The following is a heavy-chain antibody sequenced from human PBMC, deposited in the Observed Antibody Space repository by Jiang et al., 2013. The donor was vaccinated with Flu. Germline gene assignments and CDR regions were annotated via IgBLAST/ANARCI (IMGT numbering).Heavy chain of an antibody. Sequence: VKPSETLSLTCTVSGGSVSSGSYYWSWIRQPPGKGLEWIGYIYYSGSTNYNPSLKSRVTISVDTSKNQFSLKLSSVTAADTAVYYCARESPDIVVVVAARGAFDIWGQGTMVTVSS. CDR3: ARESPDIVVVVAARGAFDI. V-gene: IGHV4-61*01. CDR2: IYYSGST. J-gene: IGHJ3*02. D-gene: IGHD2-15*01. CDR1: GGSVSSGSYY.